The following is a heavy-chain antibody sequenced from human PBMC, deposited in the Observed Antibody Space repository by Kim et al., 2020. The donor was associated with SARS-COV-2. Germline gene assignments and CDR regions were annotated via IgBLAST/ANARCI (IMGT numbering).Heavy chain of an antibody. J-gene: IGHJ3*02. CDR2: ITKSSTTI. CDR3: VRDRMGGAFDM. V-gene: IGHV3-48*02. D-gene: IGHD3-16*01. Sequence: GGSLRLSCAVSGFTFSNYWMGWVRQTPGKGLEWLSFITKSSTTIYYADSVEGRFTISRDNAKNSLFLQMNSLRDEDTALYYCVRDRMGGAFDMWGQGTMVTVSS. CDR1: GFTFSNYW.